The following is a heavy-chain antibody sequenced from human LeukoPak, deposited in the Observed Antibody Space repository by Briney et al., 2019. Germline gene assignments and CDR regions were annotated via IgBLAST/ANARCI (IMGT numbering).Heavy chain of an antibody. Sequence: SETLSLTCTVSGGSISGYYWSWIRQPAGKGLEWIGRIYTSGSTNYNPSLKSRVTMSVDTSKNQLSLKLTSVTVADTAVYYCARGRGYCSGDNCYIWFDPWGQGTLVTVSS. CDR1: GGSISGYY. CDR2: IYTSGST. CDR3: ARGRGYCSGDNCYIWFDP. D-gene: IGHD2-15*01. V-gene: IGHV4-4*07. J-gene: IGHJ5*02.